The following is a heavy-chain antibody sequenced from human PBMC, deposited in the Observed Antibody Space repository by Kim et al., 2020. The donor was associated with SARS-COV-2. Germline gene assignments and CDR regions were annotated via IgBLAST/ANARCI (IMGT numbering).Heavy chain of an antibody. J-gene: IGHJ6*02. CDR1: GYTFTSYA. D-gene: IGHD6-19*01. CDR3: ARGAVAGIYFYYGIDV. Sequence: ASVNVSCKASGYTFTSYAMNWVRQAPGQGLEWMGWINTNTGNPTYAQGFTGRFVFSLDTSVSTAYLQISSLKAEDTAVYYCARGAVAGIYFYYGIDVWGQGTTVTVSS. CDR2: INTNTGNP. V-gene: IGHV7-4-1*02.